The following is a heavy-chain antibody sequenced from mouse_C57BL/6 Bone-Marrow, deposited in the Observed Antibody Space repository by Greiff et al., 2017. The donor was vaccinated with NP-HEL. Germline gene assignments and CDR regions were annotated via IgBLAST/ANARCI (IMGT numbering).Heavy chain of an antibody. CDR3: ARYDGYYWYFDV. CDR1: GFNITDYY. J-gene: IGHJ1*03. CDR2: IDPEDGET. D-gene: IGHD2-2*01. Sequence: EVKVVESGAELVKPGASVKLSCTASGFNITDYYMHWVKQRTEQGLEWIGRIDPEDGETKYAPKFQGKATITADTSSNTAYLQLSSLTSEDTAVYYCARYDGYYWYFDVWGTGTTVTVSS. V-gene: IGHV14-2*01.